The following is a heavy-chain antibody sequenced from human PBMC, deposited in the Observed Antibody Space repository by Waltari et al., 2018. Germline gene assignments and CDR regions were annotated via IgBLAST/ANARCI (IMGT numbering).Heavy chain of an antibody. CDR2: IYSSGYT. CDR3: ARMGSTSRHSSRDIMDV. D-gene: IGHD2-2*01. J-gene: IGHJ6*02. CDR1: DGSINNYY. V-gene: IGHV4-4*07. Sequence: QVQLQESGPGLVKPSETLSLPCTVSDGSINNYYWSWIRQPAGKGLEWIGRIYSSGYTDYNPSLTSRVTMLVDTSKNQSSLKLSSVTAADTAVYYCARMGSTSRHSSRDIMDVWGQGASVTVS.